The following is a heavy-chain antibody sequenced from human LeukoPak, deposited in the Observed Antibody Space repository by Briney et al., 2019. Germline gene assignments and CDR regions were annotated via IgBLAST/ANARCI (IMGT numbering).Heavy chain of an antibody. Sequence: ASVKVSCKASGYTFTSYGISWVRQAPGQGLEWMGWISAYNGNTNYAQKLQGRVTMTTDTSTSTAYMELRSLRSDDTAVYYCARVPNRMAAAGTADYWGQGTLVTVSS. CDR3: ARVPNRMAAAGTADY. CDR1: GYTFTSYG. CDR2: ISAYNGNT. D-gene: IGHD6-13*01. V-gene: IGHV1-18*01. J-gene: IGHJ4*02.